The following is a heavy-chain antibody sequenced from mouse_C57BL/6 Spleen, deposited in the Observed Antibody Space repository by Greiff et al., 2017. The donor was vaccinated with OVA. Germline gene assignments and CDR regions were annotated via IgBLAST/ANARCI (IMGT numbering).Heavy chain of an antibody. V-gene: IGHV1-55*01. CDR3: ARGGLFDFDY. CDR2: LYPGSGSP. CDR1: VYTFTSYW. Sequence: QVQLQQPGAELVKPGASAKMSCKASVYTFTSYWITWVKQRPGQGLEWIGDLYPGSGSPNYDEKFKSKATLTVDSSSSTAYMQLSSLTSEDSAVYYCARGGLFDFDYWGQGTTLTVSS. J-gene: IGHJ2*01.